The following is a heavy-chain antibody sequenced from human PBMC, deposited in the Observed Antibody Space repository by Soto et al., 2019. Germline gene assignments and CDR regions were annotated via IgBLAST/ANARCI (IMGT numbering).Heavy chain of an antibody. CDR2: ISSSSSTI. Sequence: ESGGGLVQPGGSLRLSCAASGFTFSSYSMNWVRQAPGKGLEWVSYISSSSSTIYYADSVKGRFTISRDNAKNSLYLQMNSLRDEDTAVYYCAREGWGGYDPYYYYYGMDVWGQGTTVTVSS. D-gene: IGHD5-12*01. CDR3: AREGWGGYDPYYYYYGMDV. CDR1: GFTFSSYS. V-gene: IGHV3-48*02. J-gene: IGHJ6*02.